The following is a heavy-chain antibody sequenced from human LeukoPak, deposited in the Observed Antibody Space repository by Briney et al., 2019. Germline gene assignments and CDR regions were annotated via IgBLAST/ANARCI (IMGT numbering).Heavy chain of an antibody. CDR3: ARSKYSSLYYGMDV. Sequence: GGSLRLSCSASGFTFSIYVIHWVRQAPGKGLEYVSAINGIGDTTYYADSVKGRFTISRDNSKNTLYLQMNSLRAEDTALYYCARSKYSSLYYGMDVWGQGTTVTVSS. CDR1: GFTFSIYV. J-gene: IGHJ6*02. D-gene: IGHD6-13*01. V-gene: IGHV3-64*04. CDR2: INGIGDTT.